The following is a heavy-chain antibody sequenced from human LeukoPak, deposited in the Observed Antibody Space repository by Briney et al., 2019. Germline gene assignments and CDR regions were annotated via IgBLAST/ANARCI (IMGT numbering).Heavy chain of an antibody. Sequence: EASVKVSCKASGYTFTSYGISWVRQAPGQGLEWMGWISAYNGNTNYAQKLQGRVTMTTDTSTSTAYMELRSLRSGDTAVYYCAREAVGWDSSGYYRGYFDYWGQGTLVTVSS. CDR3: AREAVGWDSSGYYRGYFDY. J-gene: IGHJ4*02. CDR1: GYTFTSYG. V-gene: IGHV1-18*01. D-gene: IGHD3-22*01. CDR2: ISAYNGNT.